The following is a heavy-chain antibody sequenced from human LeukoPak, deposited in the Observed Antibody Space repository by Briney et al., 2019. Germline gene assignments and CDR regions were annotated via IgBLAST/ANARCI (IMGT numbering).Heavy chain of an antibody. CDR1: GYTFTDYN. CDR3: TRDRLGESGWFDP. D-gene: IGHD3-16*01. Sequence: LEASVKVSCKASGYTFTDYNIHWVRQAPGQGPEWMGWMNPNSGGANYAQKFQDRVTMTRDTSISTAYMELSGVRSDDSAVYYCTRDRLGESGWFDPWGQGTLVTVSS. V-gene: IGHV1-2*03. CDR2: MNPNSGGA. J-gene: IGHJ5*02.